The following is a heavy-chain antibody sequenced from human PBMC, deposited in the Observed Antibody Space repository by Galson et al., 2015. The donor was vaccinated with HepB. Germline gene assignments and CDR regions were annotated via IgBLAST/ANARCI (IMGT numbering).Heavy chain of an antibody. Sequence: SLRLSCAVSGFSVSDYYMNWIRQAPGKGLEWISYISSGSNYTNHADSVKGRFTLSRDNAKNTLHLQMSGLRPEDTAVYYCMGRRRGFYGRVTDLTDYWGQGTLVTVSA. CDR2: ISSGSNYT. CDR3: MGRRRGFYGRVTDLTDY. V-gene: IGHV3-11*06. J-gene: IGHJ4*02. CDR1: GFSVSDYY. D-gene: IGHD2-21*02.